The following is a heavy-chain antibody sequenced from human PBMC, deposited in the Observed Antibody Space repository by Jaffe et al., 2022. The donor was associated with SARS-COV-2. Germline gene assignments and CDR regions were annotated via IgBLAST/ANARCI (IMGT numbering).Heavy chain of an antibody. CDR3: ATRKNWNVDFYYYGMEI. J-gene: IGHJ6*02. CDR1: GFTFSYYA. Sequence: EVQVLESGGGLVQRGGSLRLSCAASGFTFSYYAMIWVRQGPGKGLEWVSAITADSGSTFYADSVKGRFTISRDNSKNAVDLQMNSLGVDDTAVYYCATRKNWNVDFYYYGMEIWGRGTTVTVSS. V-gene: IGHV3-23*01. D-gene: IGHD1-1*01. CDR2: ITADSGST.